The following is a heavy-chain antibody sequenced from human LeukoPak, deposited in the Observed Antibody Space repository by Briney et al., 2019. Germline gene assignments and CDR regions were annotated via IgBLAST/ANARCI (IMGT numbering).Heavy chain of an antibody. J-gene: IGHJ4*02. CDR1: GFIFSGHV. D-gene: IGHD3-3*01. V-gene: IGHV3-30-3*01. Sequence: PGRSLRLSCAASGFIFSGHVMHWVRQAPGKGLEWVSLISYDGGNKDYADSAKGRFTISRDNSKNTLYLQMNGLRAEDTAVYYCARGYNDFWSGSQFVSWGQGTLVIVSS. CDR2: ISYDGGNK. CDR3: ARGYNDFWSGSQFVS.